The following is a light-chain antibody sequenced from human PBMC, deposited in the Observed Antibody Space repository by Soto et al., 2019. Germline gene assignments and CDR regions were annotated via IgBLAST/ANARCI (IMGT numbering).Light chain of an antibody. CDR3: SSYSSSSTFYV. Sequence: QSVLAQPASVSGSPGQSITISCPGTSRGIGSFFYVSWYQHHPGKDPKLMIYQVSNRPSGVSNRFSGSKSGNTASLTISGLQAEDEADYFCSSYSSSSTFYVFGAGTKVTVL. CDR1: SRGIGSFFY. V-gene: IGLV2-14*01. CDR2: QVS. J-gene: IGLJ1*01.